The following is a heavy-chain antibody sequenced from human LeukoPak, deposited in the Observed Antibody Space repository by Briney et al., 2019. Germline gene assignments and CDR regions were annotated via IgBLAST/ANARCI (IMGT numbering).Heavy chain of an antibody. D-gene: IGHD1-26*01. Sequence: PGRSLRLSCAASGFTFSSYGMHWVRQAPGKGLEWVAFIRYDGSNKYYADSVKGRFTISRDNSKNTLYLQMNSLRAEDTAVYYCAKVKWELRTDWFDPWGQGTLVTVSS. CDR3: AKVKWELRTDWFDP. CDR1: GFTFSSYG. J-gene: IGHJ5*02. CDR2: IRYDGSNK. V-gene: IGHV3-30*02.